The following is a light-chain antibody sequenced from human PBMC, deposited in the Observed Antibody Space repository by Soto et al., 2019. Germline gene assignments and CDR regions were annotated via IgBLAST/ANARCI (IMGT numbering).Light chain of an antibody. CDR2: DAS. CDR1: QSVRSY. J-gene: IGKJ4*01. CDR3: QQRSDWLT. V-gene: IGKV3-11*01. Sequence: EIVLTQSPATLSLSPGERATLSYRASQSVRSYLAWYQQKPGQPPRLLIYDASNRGTGIPARFSGSGSGTDFTLTISSLEPEDFAVYYCQQRSDWLTFGGGTKVEIK.